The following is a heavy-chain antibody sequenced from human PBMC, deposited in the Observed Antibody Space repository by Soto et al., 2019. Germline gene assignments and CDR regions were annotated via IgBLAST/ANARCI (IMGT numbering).Heavy chain of an antibody. CDR3: ATVSEWELPLRHYYLDY. D-gene: IGHD1-26*01. CDR1: GYTLTELS. Sequence: ASVKVSCKVSGYTLTELSMHWVRQAPGKGLEWMGGFDPEDGETIYAQKFQGRVTMTEDTSTDTAYMELSSLRSEDTAVYYCATVSEWELPLRHYYLDYWGQGTLVTVSS. J-gene: IGHJ4*02. CDR2: FDPEDGET. V-gene: IGHV1-24*01.